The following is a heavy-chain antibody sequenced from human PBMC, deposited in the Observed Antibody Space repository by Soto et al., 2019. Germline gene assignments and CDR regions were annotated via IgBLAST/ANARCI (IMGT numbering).Heavy chain of an antibody. J-gene: IGHJ6*02. CDR3: ARRGATVTPWTYYYGMDV. CDR1: GGTFSSYA. Sequence: SVKVSCKASGGTFSSYAISWVRQAPGQGLKWMGGIIPIFGTANYAQKFQGRVTITADESTSTAYMELSSLRSEDTAVYYCARRGATVTPWTYYYGMDVWGQGTTVTVSS. V-gene: IGHV1-69*13. CDR2: IIPIFGTA. D-gene: IGHD4-17*01.